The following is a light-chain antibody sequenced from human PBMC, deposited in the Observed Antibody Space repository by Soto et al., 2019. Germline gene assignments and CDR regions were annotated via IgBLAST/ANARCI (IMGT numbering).Light chain of an antibody. J-gene: IGKJ5*01. CDR3: QQLNSYSIT. CDR1: QTISSW. V-gene: IGKV1-5*01. CDR2: AAS. Sequence: DIQMTQSPSTLSGSVGDRVTITCRASQTISSWLAWYQQKPGKAPKLLIYAASTLQSGVPSSFSGSGSGTEFTLTISSLQPEDFATYYCQQLNSYSITFGQGTRLEIK.